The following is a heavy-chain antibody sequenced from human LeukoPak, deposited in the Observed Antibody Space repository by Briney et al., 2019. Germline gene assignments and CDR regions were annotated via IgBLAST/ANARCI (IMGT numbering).Heavy chain of an antibody. D-gene: IGHD6-19*01. Sequence: SHTFSLTCGISGDSVSSNSAAWNWIRQSPSRSLEWLGRTYYRSKWFINYAPSVKSRIIINPDTPKNQVSLQLNSVTPEDTAVYYCTRSDCSSGRCPGFDNWGQGTLVTVSS. J-gene: IGHJ4*02. CDR3: TRSDCSSGRCPGFDN. CDR1: GDSVSSNSAA. CDR2: TYYRSKWFI. V-gene: IGHV6-1*01.